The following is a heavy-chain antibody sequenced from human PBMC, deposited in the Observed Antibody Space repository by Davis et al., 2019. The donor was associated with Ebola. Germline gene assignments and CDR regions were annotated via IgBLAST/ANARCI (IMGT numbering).Heavy chain of an antibody. J-gene: IGHJ4*02. D-gene: IGHD3-10*01. CDR1: GFTFSSYW. V-gene: IGHV3-7*01. CDR3: ARDLWEIWFRPGLLSY. Sequence: GESLKISCAASGFTFSSYWMSWVRQAPGKGLEWVASIKQDGSEKYYADSVKGRFTISRDNSKNTLYLQMNSLRAEDTAVYYCARDLWEIWFRPGLLSYWGQGTLVTVSS. CDR2: IKQDGSEK.